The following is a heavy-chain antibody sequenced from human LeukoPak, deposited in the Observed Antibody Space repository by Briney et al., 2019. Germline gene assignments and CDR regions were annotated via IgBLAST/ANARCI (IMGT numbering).Heavy chain of an antibody. V-gene: IGHV3-15*01. Sequence: GALGLSWSASGITFSRYAMSLGRPAPGKGLEVVAHIKSETNGGTADYAAAVEGRFTISRDDSKNTLYLQMNSLKIEDTAVYFCTTNPGTWGDFWGQGSLVTVSS. J-gene: IGHJ4*02. CDR3: TTNPGTWGDF. CDR1: GITFSRYA. D-gene: IGHD7-27*01. CDR2: IKSETNGGTA.